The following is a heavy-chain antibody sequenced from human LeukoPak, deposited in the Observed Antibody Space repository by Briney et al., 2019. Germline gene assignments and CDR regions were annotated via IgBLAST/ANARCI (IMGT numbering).Heavy chain of an antibody. CDR2: INPSGGST. CDR1: FTSXY. V-gene: IGHV1-46*03. J-gene: IGHJ4*02. CDR3: TRNDASGLDY. Sequence: FTSXYIXXVRQAPGQGLEWMGVINPSGGSTNYAQKFQGRVTMSRDTSTSTVYMELSSLRSEDTAVYYCTRNDASGLDYWGQGTLVTVSS. D-gene: IGHD3-10*01.